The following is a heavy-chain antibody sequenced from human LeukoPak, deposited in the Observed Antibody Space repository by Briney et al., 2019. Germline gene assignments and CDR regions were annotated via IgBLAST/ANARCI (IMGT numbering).Heavy chain of an antibody. CDR1: GFTVSSNY. J-gene: IGHJ4*02. CDR2: IYSGGST. D-gene: IGHD6-13*01. V-gene: IGHV3-53*01. CDR3: ARGTPGIAAAGTEAFDY. Sequence: PGGSLRLSCAASGFTVSSNYMSWVRQAPGKGLEWVSVIYSGGSTYYADSVKGRFTISRDNSKNTLYLQMNSLRAEDTAVYYCARGTPGIAAAGTEAFDYWGQGTLVTVSS.